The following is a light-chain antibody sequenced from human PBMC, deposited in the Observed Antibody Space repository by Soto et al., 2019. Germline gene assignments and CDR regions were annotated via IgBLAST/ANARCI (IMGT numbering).Light chain of an antibody. CDR2: DAS. Sequence: EIVLTQSPATLSLSPGERATLSCRASESISSYLAWYQQRPGQAPSLLIYDASNMATGIPARFSGSGSGTDLTLTIDNLEPEDFAVYYCQQRSKWPLTFGGGTKVEI. J-gene: IGKJ4*01. V-gene: IGKV3-11*01. CDR3: QQRSKWPLT. CDR1: ESISSY.